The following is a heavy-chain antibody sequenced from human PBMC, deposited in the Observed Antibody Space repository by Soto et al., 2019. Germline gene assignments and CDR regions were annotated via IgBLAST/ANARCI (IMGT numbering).Heavy chain of an antibody. CDR3: AMYFRESCGSSRCGGIDF. CDR1: GYTFSSYG. CDR2: ISAISGDT. J-gene: IGHJ4*02. V-gene: IGHV1-18*03. Sequence: QVQLVQSGAEVKKPGASVKVSCKASGYTFSSYGFSWVRQAPGQGLEWVAWISAISGDTNSAQKVQGRVTLTTDTMTTAASMGPAYLESDDMGIYDRAMYFRESCGSSRCGGIDFWGQGTLVTVSS. D-gene: IGHD3-10*01.